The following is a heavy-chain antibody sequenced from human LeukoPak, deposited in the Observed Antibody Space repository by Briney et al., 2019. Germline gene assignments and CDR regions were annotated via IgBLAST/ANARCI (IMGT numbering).Heavy chain of an antibody. D-gene: IGHD2-15*01. V-gene: IGHV3-30*18. Sequence: GGSLRLSCAASGFTFSSYGMHWVRQAPGKGLEWVAVISYDGSNKYYADSVKGRFTISRDNSKNTLYLQMNSLRAEDTAVYYCAKDKGWYSGGSCYSGAFDIWGQGTMVTVSS. CDR1: GFTFSSYG. CDR3: AKDKGWYSGGSCYSGAFDI. CDR2: ISYDGSNK. J-gene: IGHJ3*02.